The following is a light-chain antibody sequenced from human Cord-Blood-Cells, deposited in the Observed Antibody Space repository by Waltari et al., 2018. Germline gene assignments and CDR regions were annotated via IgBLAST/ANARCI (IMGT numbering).Light chain of an antibody. CDR3: QVWDRSSDHPV. Sequence: SYVLTQPPSVSVAPGKTARITCGGNNIGSKSVYWYQQKPGQAPVLVIYYDSDRPSGIPERFAGANSGNTATLTISRVEAGDEADYYCQVWDRSSDHPVFGGGTKLTVL. CDR2: YDS. J-gene: IGLJ3*02. V-gene: IGLV3-21*04. CDR1: NIGSKS.